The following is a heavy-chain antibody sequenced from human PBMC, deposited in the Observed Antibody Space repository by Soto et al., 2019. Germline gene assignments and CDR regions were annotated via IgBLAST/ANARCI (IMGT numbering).Heavy chain of an antibody. CDR3: AKDLDGGPDY. CDR1: GFTFNTYG. D-gene: IGHD3-16*01. CDR2: ISYDGSNR. Sequence: QVQLVESGGGVVQPGRSLRLSCAASGFTFNTYGMHWVRQAPGKGLEWVAVISYDGSNRYYADSVKGRFTISRDASKNTVDLQMNSLRAEDTTVYYCAKDLDGGPDYWGQGTLVTVSS. J-gene: IGHJ4*02. V-gene: IGHV3-30*18.